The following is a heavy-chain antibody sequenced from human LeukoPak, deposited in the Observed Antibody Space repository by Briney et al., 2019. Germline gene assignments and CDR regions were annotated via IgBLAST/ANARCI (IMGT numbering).Heavy chain of an antibody. D-gene: IGHD3-10*01. CDR1: GDSISGSY. J-gene: IGHJ4*02. CDR2: LSYSGTT. Sequence: SETLSLTCAVSGDSISGSYWSWIRQPPGKGLEWIGFLSYSGTTSYNPSLKSRLTISGDTSRNQFSLKLDSVTAADTAVYYCARERGTFRPHYYGSVTGYWGQGTLVTVSS. V-gene: IGHV4-59*12. CDR3: ARERGTFRPHYYGSVTGY.